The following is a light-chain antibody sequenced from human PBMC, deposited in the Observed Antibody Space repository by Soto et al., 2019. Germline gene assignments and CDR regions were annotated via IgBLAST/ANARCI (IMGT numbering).Light chain of an antibody. V-gene: IGKV1-5*01. CDR3: QQYNSYSRT. J-gene: IGKJ1*01. CDR1: QSIVRW. Sequence: DIQMTPSPSTLSASVGDRVTITCRASQSIVRWLAWYQQKPGKAPKLLIYDASSLESGVPSRFSGSGSGTEFTLTISSLQPDDFATYYCQQYNSYSRTFGQGTKVDIK. CDR2: DAS.